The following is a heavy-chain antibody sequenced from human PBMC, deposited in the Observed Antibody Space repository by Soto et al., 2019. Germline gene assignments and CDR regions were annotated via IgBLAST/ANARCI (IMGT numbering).Heavy chain of an antibody. D-gene: IGHD3-22*01. V-gene: IGHV4-59*08. CDR2: IYYSGST. J-gene: IGHJ4*02. CDR1: GGSISSYY. Sequence: PSETLSLTCTVSGGSISSYYWSWIRQPPGKGLEWIGYIYYSGSTYYNPSLKSRVTISVDTSKNQFSLKLSSVTAADTAVYYCARVMASGYYPRTFDDWGQGTLVTVSS. CDR3: ARVMASGYYPRTFDD.